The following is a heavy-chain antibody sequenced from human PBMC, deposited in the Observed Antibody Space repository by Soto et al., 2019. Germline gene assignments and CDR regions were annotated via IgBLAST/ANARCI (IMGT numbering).Heavy chain of an antibody. CDR3: ARVGIDIAGYDFWDGWFDQ. J-gene: IGHJ5*02. CDR1: GGSISSYY. CDR2: IYYSGST. Sequence: XETLSLTCTVSGGSISSYYWSWIRQPPGKGLEWIGYIYYSGSTNYNPSLNSRVTISVDTSKNQFSLKLSSVSAADTAVYYCARVGIDIAGYDFWDGWFDQWGQGTLITFRS. V-gene: IGHV4-59*01. D-gene: IGHD3-3*01.